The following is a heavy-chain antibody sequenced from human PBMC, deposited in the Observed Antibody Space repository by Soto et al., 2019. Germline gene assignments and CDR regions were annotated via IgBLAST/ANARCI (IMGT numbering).Heavy chain of an antibody. Sequence: PGGSLRLSCAASGFTFSDHYMDWVRQAPGKGLEWVGRTRNKANSYTTEYAASVKGRFTISRDDSKNSLYLQMNSLKTEDTAVYYCSVVVVVAATHYYYGMDVWGQGTTVTVSS. J-gene: IGHJ6*02. CDR3: SVVVVVAATHYYYGMDV. D-gene: IGHD2-15*01. CDR1: GFTFSDHY. V-gene: IGHV3-72*01. CDR2: TRNKANSYTT.